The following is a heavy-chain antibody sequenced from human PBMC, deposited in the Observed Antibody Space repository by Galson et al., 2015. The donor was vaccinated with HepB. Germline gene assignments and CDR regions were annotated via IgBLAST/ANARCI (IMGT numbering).Heavy chain of an antibody. Sequence: SLRLSCAASGFTFSSYGMHWVRQAPGKGLEWVAVISYDGSNKYYADSVKGRFTISRDNSKNTLYLQMNSLRAEDTAVYYCAGDSGSYNFDYWGQGTLVTVSS. CDR1: GFTFSSYG. CDR2: ISYDGSNK. J-gene: IGHJ4*02. CDR3: AGDSGSYNFDY. V-gene: IGHV3-30*03. D-gene: IGHD1-26*01.